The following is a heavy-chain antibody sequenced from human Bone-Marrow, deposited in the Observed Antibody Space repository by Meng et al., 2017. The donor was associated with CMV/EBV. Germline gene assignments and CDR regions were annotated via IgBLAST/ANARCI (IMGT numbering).Heavy chain of an antibody. CDR1: GFTFSGSA. J-gene: IGHJ6*02. CDR2: IRSKANSYAT. Sequence: GGSLRLSCAASGFTFSGSAMHWVRQASGKGLEWVGRIRSKANSYATAYAASVKGRFTISRDDSKNTAYLQMNSLKTEDTAVYYCNLRFLDGYYHGMDVWGQGTTVTVSS. V-gene: IGHV3-73*01. CDR3: NLRFLDGYYHGMDV. D-gene: IGHD3-3*01.